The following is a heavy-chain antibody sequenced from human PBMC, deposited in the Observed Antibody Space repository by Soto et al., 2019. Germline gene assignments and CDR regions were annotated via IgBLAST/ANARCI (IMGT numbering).Heavy chain of an antibody. D-gene: IGHD3-22*01. Sequence: QVQLVQSGAEVKKPGSSVKVSCKASGGTFSSYAISWVRQAPGQGLEWMGGIIPIFGTANYAQKFQGRVTITADESTSTAYMELSSLRAEDTAVYYCARSYTVVVMVAFDIWGQGTMVTVSS. V-gene: IGHV1-69*01. CDR1: GGTFSSYA. CDR2: IIPIFGTA. CDR3: ARSYTVVVMVAFDI. J-gene: IGHJ3*02.